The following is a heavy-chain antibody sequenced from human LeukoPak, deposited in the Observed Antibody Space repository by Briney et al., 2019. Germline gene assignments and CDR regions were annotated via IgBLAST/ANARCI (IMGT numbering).Heavy chain of an antibody. Sequence: SETLSLTCTVSGGSISSYYWSWIRQPPGKGLEWIGYIYYSGSTNYNPSLKSRVTISVDTSKNQFSLKLSSVTAADTAVYYCARVSRLGQQLGYYYYYCMDVWGKGTTVTVSS. V-gene: IGHV4-59*01. D-gene: IGHD6-13*01. CDR2: IYYSGST. CDR3: ARVSRLGQQLGYYYYYCMDV. CDR1: GGSISSYY. J-gene: IGHJ6*03.